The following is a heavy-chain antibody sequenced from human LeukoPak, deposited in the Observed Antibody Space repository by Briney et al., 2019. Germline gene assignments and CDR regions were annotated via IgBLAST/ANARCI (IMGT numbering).Heavy chain of an antibody. J-gene: IGHJ4*02. CDR2: IKNDGSET. Sequence: GGSLRLSCAVSGFNFRDHWMDWVRQAPGKGLQWVGHIKNDGSETYYLDSLKGRFSISRDNTNNALYLQMNSLRVEETAVYYCVKNDGWFHLAQWGQGTLVTVSS. D-gene: IGHD6-19*01. CDR3: VKNDGWFHLAQ. CDR1: GFNFRDHW. V-gene: IGHV3-7*03.